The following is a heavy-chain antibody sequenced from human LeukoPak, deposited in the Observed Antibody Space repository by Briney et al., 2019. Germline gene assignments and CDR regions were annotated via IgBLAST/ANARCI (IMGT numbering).Heavy chain of an antibody. CDR3: ARRSGIAVAGAFDY. CDR2: IRYDGSNK. J-gene: IGHJ4*02. CDR1: GFTFSSYG. Sequence: GGSLRLSCVASGFTFSSYGMHWVRQAPGRGLEWVAFIRYDGSNKYYVDSVKGRFTISKDNSKNTLYLQMNSLRAEDTAVYYCARRSGIAVAGAFDYWGQGTLVTVSS. V-gene: IGHV3-30*02. D-gene: IGHD6-19*01.